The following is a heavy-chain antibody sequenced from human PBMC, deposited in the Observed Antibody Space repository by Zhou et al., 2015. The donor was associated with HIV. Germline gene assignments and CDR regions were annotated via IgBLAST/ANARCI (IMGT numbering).Heavy chain of an antibody. J-gene: IGHJ3*02. CDR3: ARDREYYYGSGSRARDDGFDI. CDR2: ISHDGSNN. V-gene: IGHV3-30-3*01. CDR1: GFTFSTYA. D-gene: IGHD3-10*01. Sequence: QVQVVESGGGVVQPGRSLRLSCSASGFTFSTYAMHWVRQAPGKGLEWVALISHDGSNNYYAESVKGRFTISRDNSKNTLYLQMNSLRVEDTAVYYCARDREYYYGSGSRARDDGFDIWGQGDNGSPSLQ.